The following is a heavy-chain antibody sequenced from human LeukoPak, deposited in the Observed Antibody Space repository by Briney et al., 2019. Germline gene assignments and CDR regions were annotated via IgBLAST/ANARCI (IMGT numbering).Heavy chain of an antibody. Sequence: GGSLRLSCAASGFTFSSYAMSWVRQAPGKGLEWVSGISGSGGSTYYADSVKGRSTISRDNSKNTLHLQMNSLRAEDTAVYYCSKAGFDCAWNYLDYWGQGTLVTVSS. CDR1: GFTFSSYA. V-gene: IGHV3-23*01. CDR2: ISGSGGST. D-gene: IGHD3-9*01. CDR3: SKAGFDCAWNYLDY. J-gene: IGHJ4*02.